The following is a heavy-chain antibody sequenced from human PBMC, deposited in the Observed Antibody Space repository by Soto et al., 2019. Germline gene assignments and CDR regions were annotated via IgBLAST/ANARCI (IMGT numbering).Heavy chain of an antibody. V-gene: IGHV3-23*01. Sequence: GGSLRLSCAASGFTFRNYAMSWVRQAPGKGLEWVSGVSGSGDYTPYADSVKGRFTISRDNSKNTLYLQMNSLRAEDTAVYYCAKVKDAYMTYDYWGQGTLVTVSS. CDR3: AKVKDAYMTYDY. CDR1: GFTFRNYA. CDR2: VSGSGDYT. J-gene: IGHJ4*02. D-gene: IGHD2-2*01.